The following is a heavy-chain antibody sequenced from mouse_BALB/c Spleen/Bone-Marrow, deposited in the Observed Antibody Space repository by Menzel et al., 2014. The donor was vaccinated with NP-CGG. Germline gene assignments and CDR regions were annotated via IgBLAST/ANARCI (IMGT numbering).Heavy chain of an antibody. Sequence: EVQLQQSGAELVKPGASVKLSCTASGFNIKDTYMHWVKQRPEQGLEWIGRIDPANGNTKYNPKFQGKATITADTSSNTAYLQLSSLTSEYTAVYYCARWEYYAMDYWGQGTSVTVSS. J-gene: IGHJ4*01. D-gene: IGHD4-1*01. CDR3: ARWEYYAMDY. CDR2: IDPANGNT. CDR1: GFNIKDTY. V-gene: IGHV14-3*02.